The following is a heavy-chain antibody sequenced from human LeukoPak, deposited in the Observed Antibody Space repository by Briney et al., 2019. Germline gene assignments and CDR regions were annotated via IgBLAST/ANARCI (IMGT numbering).Heavy chain of an antibody. J-gene: IGHJ4*02. CDR2: IIPILGIA. D-gene: IGHD2-21*02. CDR3: AIIQGDPTDY. V-gene: IGHV1-69*02. CDR1: GVTFTSYT. Sequence: ASVNVSCKASGVTFTSYTISWVRHAPGQGIEWMGRIIPILGIANYAQKFQGRVTITADKSTSTAYMELSSLRSEDTAVYYCAIIQGDPTDYWGQGTLVSVSS.